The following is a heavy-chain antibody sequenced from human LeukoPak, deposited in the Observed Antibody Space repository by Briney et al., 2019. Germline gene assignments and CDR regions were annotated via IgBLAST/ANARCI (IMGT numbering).Heavy chain of an antibody. CDR2: IYYSGST. J-gene: IGHJ4*02. D-gene: IGHD1-26*01. Sequence: SETLSLTCTVSGGSISSYYWSWIRQPPGKGLEWIGYIYYSGSTNYNPSLKSRVTMSVDTSKNQFSLNLSSVTAADTAVYYCARDRYSGAYWGYFDYWGQGTLVTVSS. V-gene: IGHV4-59*01. CDR3: ARDRYSGAYWGYFDY. CDR1: GGSISSYY.